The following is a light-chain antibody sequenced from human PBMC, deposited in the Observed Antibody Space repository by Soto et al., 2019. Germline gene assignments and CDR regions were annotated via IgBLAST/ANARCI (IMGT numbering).Light chain of an antibody. J-gene: IGKJ1*01. Sequence: EIVITQSPATLSGSPGERATLSCRASQSVATNLAWYQQKPGQAPRLLIYGASTRATGIPARFSGSGSGTDFTLTISSLQSVDFAVYSCQQYNNWPWTFGQGTKV. V-gene: IGKV3-15*01. CDR3: QQYNNWPWT. CDR2: GAS. CDR1: QSVATN.